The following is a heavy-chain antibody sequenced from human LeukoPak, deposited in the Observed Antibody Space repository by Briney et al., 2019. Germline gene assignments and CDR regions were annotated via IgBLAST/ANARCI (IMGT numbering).Heavy chain of an antibody. CDR1: GYTFTGYY. V-gene: IGHV1-2*02. CDR2: ISPNSGGT. Sequence: ASVKVSCKASGYTFTGYYIHWVRQAPGQGLEWMGWISPNSGGTNYAQKFQGRVTMTRDTSISTASMELTRLRSDDTAVYYCARLTATGIWYYYYMDVWGKGTTVTISS. CDR3: ARLTATGIWYYYYMDV. D-gene: IGHD6-13*01. J-gene: IGHJ6*03.